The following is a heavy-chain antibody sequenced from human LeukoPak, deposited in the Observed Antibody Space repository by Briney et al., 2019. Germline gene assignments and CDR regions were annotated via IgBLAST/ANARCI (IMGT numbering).Heavy chain of an antibody. CDR1: GFTFSSYE. CDR3: ARAVVSYWYFDL. V-gene: IGHV3-48*03. J-gene: IGHJ2*01. Sequence: GGPLRLSCAASGFTFSSYEMNWVRQAPGKGLEWVSYISSSGSTIYYADSVKGRFTISRDNAKNSLYLQMNSLRAEDTAVYYCARAVVSYWYFDLWGRGTLVTVSS. D-gene: IGHD5/OR15-5a*01. CDR2: ISSSGSTI.